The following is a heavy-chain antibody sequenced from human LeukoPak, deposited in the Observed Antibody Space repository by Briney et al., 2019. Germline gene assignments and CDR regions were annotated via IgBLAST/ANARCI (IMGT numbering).Heavy chain of an antibody. Sequence: GRSLRLSRAASGFTFSSYGMHWVRQAPGKGLEWVAVISYDGSNKYYADSVKGRFTISRDNSKNTLYLQMNSLRAEDTAVYYCAKVRYFDNYYFDYWGQGTLVTVSS. D-gene: IGHD3-9*01. CDR1: GFTFSSYG. V-gene: IGHV3-30*18. CDR3: AKVRYFDNYYFDY. CDR2: ISYDGSNK. J-gene: IGHJ4*02.